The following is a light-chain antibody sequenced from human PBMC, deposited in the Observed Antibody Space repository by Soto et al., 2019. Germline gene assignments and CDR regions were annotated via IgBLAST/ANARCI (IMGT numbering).Light chain of an antibody. Sequence: DIQMTQSPSSVSASLGDRVTITCRASQAISSRLAWYQQKPGKAPKLLIYAASSLQSGVPSRFSGSASGTDFTLTISSLLPEDFATYFCQQSNSFPLTFGGGTMVEIK. V-gene: IGKV1-12*01. CDR3: QQSNSFPLT. CDR2: AAS. CDR1: QAISSR. J-gene: IGKJ4*01.